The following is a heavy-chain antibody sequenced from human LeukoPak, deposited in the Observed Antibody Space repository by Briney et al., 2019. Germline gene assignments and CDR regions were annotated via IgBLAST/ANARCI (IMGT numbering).Heavy chain of an antibody. V-gene: IGHV3-23*01. J-gene: IGHJ4*02. D-gene: IGHD2-15*01. Sequence: AGGSLSSSCAAPGFTVSSNYMSWVRQAPGKGLEWVSSISGSGGSTYYADSVKGRFSISRDNSKNTLYLQVNSLRADDTAVYYCANSGLNRFEYWGQGALVTVSS. CDR3: ANSGLNRFEY. CDR1: GFTVSSNY. CDR2: ISGSGGST.